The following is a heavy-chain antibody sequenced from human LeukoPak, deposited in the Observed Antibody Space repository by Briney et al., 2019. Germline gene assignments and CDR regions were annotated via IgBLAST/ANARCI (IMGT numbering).Heavy chain of an antibody. CDR3: VRDFGYCSGGNCYTVLDY. CDR1: GGSFSGYY. D-gene: IGHD2-15*01. J-gene: IGHJ4*02. CDR2: INHSGST. V-gene: IGHV4-34*01. Sequence: SETLSLTCAVYGGSFSGYYWSWIRQPPGKGLEWIGEINHSGSTNYNPSLKSRVTISVDTSKNQFSLKLSSVAAADTAVYYCVRDFGYCSGGNCYTVLDYWGQGTLVTVSS.